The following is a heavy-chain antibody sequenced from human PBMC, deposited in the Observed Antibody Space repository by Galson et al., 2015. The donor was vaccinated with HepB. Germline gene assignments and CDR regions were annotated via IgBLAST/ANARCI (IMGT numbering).Heavy chain of an antibody. Sequence: SLRLSCAASGFTFSSYWMSWVRQAPGKGLEWVANIKQDGSEKYYVDSVKGRFTISRDNAKNSLYLQMNSLRTEDTAVYYCARDNYGDYVKHDYYYYGMDVWGQGTTVTVSS. J-gene: IGHJ6*02. CDR3: ARDNYGDYVKHDYYYYGMDV. CDR1: GFTFSSYW. CDR2: IKQDGSEK. D-gene: IGHD4-17*01. V-gene: IGHV3-7*03.